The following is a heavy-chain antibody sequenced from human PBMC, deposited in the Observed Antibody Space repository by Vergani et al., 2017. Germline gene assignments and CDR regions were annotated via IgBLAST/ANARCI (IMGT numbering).Heavy chain of an antibody. Sequence: EVQLVESGGGLVQPGGSLRLSCAASGFTVSSNYMSWVRQAPGKGLEWVSVIYSGGSTYYADSVKGRFTISRDNSKNTLYLQMNSRIAGDTAVYYCTRDIIVTTKRINGMAVWGQGSTVTVSS. CDR2: IYSGGST. CDR3: TRDIIVTTKRINGMAV. V-gene: IGHV3-66*02. J-gene: IGHJ6*02. CDR1: GFTVSSNY. D-gene: IGHD5-12*01.